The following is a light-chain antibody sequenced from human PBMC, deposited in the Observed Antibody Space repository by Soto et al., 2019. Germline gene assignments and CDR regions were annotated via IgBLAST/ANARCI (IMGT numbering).Light chain of an antibody. CDR2: NNN. CDR1: TSNIGSKT. V-gene: IGLV1-44*01. Sequence: QSVLTQPPSASGTPGQRVTISCSGSTSNIGSKTVSWYQQLPGSAPRVLIYNNNERPSGVPDRFSGSKSGTSASLAISGLQSEDEADYYCISYRGSDTSYVFGTGTKLTVL. CDR3: ISYRGSDTSYV. J-gene: IGLJ1*01.